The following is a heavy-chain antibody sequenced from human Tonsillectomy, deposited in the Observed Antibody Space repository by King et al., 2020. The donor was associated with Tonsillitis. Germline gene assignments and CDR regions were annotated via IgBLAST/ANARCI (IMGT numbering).Heavy chain of an antibody. J-gene: IGHJ3*02. CDR2: INHSGST. D-gene: IGHD2-2*01. Sequence: VKLQQWGAGLLKPSETLSLTCAVYSGSFSDYYWSWIRQPPGKGLEWIGEINHSGSTNYNSSLKSRVLISVDTSREHFSLNLNSVTAADTAVYYCAREGRAEGRTSGAFDIWGQGTMVTVSS. V-gene: IGHV4-34*01. CDR1: SGSFSDYY. CDR3: AREGRAEGRTSGAFDI.